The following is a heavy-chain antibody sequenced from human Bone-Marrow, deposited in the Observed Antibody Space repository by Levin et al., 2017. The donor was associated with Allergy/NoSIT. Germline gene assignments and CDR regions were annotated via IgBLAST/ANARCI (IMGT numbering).Heavy chain of an antibody. Sequence: SQTLSLTCTVSGGSISSGDYYWRWIRQPPGKGLEWIGHVYYSGSTHLNPSLQSRVTISVDTSKNQFSLKMYSVTAADTALYFCARENFDCSVTTCYDNYWGQGMLVTVSS. CDR2: VYYSGST. D-gene: IGHD2-2*01. CDR3: ARENFDCSVTTCYDNY. CDR1: GGSISSGDYY. J-gene: IGHJ4*02. V-gene: IGHV4-30-4*01.